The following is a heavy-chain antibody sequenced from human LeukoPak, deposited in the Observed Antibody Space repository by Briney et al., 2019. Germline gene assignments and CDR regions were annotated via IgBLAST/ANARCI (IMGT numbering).Heavy chain of an antibody. D-gene: IGHD1-26*01. Sequence: GGSLRLSCAASEFTFSSYAMSWVRQAPGKGLEWVSGLSGSGATTYYADSVKGRFTISRDNSKNTLFLQMNSLRAEDTAVYYCAKERSGRGYFDYWGQGTLVTVSS. CDR3: AKERSGRGYFDY. V-gene: IGHV3-23*01. CDR1: EFTFSSYA. CDR2: LSGSGATT. J-gene: IGHJ4*02.